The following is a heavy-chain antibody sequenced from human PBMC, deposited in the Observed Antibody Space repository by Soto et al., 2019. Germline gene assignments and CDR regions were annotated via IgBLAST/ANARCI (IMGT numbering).Heavy chain of an antibody. CDR1: GFTFDNYY. CDR3: ARDPNWRGAFDI. J-gene: IGHJ3*02. D-gene: IGHD7-27*01. Sequence: GGSLRLSCAASGFTFDNYYMSWIRQAPGKGLEWISYISSSSSYIYYADSVKGRFTISRDNAKNSLYLQMNSLRAEDTAVYYCARDPNWRGAFDIWGQGTMVTVSS. V-gene: IGHV3-11*06. CDR2: ISSSSSYI.